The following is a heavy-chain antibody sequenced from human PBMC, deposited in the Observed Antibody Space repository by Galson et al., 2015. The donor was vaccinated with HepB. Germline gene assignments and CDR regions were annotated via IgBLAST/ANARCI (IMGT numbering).Heavy chain of an antibody. CDR3: ARAYCSGGSCYGGFDY. CDR2: ISAYNGNT. V-gene: IGHV1-18*04. CDR1: GYTFTSYG. J-gene: IGHJ4*02. Sequence: SVKVSCKASGYTFTSYGISWVRQAPGQGLEWMGWISAYNGNTNYAQKLQGRVTMTTDTSTSTAYMELGSLRSDDTAVYYCARAYCSGGSCYGGFDYWGQGTLVTVSS. D-gene: IGHD2-15*01.